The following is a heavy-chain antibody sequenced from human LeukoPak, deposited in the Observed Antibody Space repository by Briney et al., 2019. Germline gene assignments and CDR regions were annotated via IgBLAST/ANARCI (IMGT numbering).Heavy chain of an antibody. D-gene: IGHD3-10*01. CDR1: GFXXXXXX. CDR2: XXGSGGXT. Sequence: TGGSLXLXXAASGFXXXXXXXXXXRQAPGXXXXXXXXXXGSGGXTXCADSVKXXXTXSRDNSKNTRFLQMNSLRAEDTAVYYCAKGMEPLWFGETFDYWGRGTLVTVSS. J-gene: IGHJ4*02. CDR3: AKGMEPLWFGETFDY. V-gene: IGHV3-23*01.